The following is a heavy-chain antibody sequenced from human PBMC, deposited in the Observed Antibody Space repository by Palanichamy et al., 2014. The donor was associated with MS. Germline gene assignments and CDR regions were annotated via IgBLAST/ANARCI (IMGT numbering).Heavy chain of an antibody. Sequence: EVQLVESGGGLVQPGGSLRLSCSASVFSISTYWMNWVRQAPGKGLEWVANIKQDGSEIYYVDSVRGRFTISRDNAKNSLYLQMNSLRAEDTAVYYCATGYKAFWGQGTLVTVSS. CDR1: VFSISTYW. V-gene: IGHV3-7*03. D-gene: IGHD2-2*02. J-gene: IGHJ4*02. CDR3: ATGYKAF. CDR2: IKQDGSEI.